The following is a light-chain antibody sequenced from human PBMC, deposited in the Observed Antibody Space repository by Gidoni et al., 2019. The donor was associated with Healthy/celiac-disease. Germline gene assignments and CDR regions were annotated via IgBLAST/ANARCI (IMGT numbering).Light chain of an antibody. V-gene: IGKV3-20*01. CDR2: GAS. CDR1: QSVSSSY. J-gene: IGKJ2*01. Sequence: DIMLTQSPGPLSLSPGERATLSCRASQSVSSSYLAWYQQKPGQAPRLLIYGASSRATGIQDRFSGSGSGTDFTLTISRLEPEDFAVYYCQQYGSSPRYTFGQGTKLEIK. CDR3: QQYGSSPRYT.